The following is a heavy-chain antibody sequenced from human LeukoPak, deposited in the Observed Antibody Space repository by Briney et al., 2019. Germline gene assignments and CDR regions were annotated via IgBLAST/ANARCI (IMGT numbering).Heavy chain of an antibody. D-gene: IGHD3-3*01. Sequence: SETLSLTCAVSGGSISSGDNSWSWIRQPPGKGLEWIGYIYHSGSTYYNPSLKSRVTISVGRSKNQFSLKLSSVTAADTAVYYCARGRSLAGVVILRDAFDIWGQGTMVTVSS. CDR2: IYHSGST. J-gene: IGHJ3*02. V-gene: IGHV4-30-2*01. CDR3: ARGRSLAGVVILRDAFDI. CDR1: GGSISSGDNS.